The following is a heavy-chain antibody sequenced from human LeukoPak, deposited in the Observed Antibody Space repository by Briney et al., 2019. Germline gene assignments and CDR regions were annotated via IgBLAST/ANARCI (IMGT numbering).Heavy chain of an antibody. CDR2: IYYKRYT. CDR3: ARDRGYYDLLTGYYTGYFDP. CDR1: GGSISNSSFY. D-gene: IGHD3/OR15-3a*01. Sequence: SETLSLTCTVSGGSISNSSFYWGWIRQSPGKGLEWIGTIYYKRYTFYNSFLKSRVILSIDTSKNQFFLKVTSVTAADTAVYYCARDRGYYDLLTGYYTGYFDPWGQGTLVTVSS. V-gene: IGHV4-39*07. J-gene: IGHJ5*02.